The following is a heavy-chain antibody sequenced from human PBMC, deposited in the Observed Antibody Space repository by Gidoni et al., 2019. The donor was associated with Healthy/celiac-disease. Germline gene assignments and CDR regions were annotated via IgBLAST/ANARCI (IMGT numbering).Heavy chain of an antibody. D-gene: IGHD5-12*01. J-gene: IGHJ4*02. V-gene: IGHV3-30*18. CDR3: AKEGSSVGGYSGYEQGYFDY. Sequence: QVQLVESGGGVVQPGRYLGLSLAASGFTFSSHGMHWVRQAPGQGMECVAVISYDGSNKYYADSVKGRFTISRDNSKNTLYLQMNSLRAEDTAVYYCAKEGSSVGGYSGYEQGYFDYWGQGTLVTVSS. CDR1: GFTFSSHG. CDR2: ISYDGSNK.